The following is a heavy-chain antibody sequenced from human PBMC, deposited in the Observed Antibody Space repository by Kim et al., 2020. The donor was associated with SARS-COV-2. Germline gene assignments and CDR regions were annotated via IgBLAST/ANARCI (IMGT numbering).Heavy chain of an antibody. CDR3: ASGPSYIFYSGYYHRGFEY. CDR2: IKVDGAAG. V-gene: IGHV3-7*01. CDR1: GFSFSSYW. Sequence: GGSLRLSCEASGFSFSSYWMSWVRQAPGKGLEWVASIKVDGAAGYYVDSVKGRFTVSRDNARNTLYLEVDSLRAEDTAVYYCASGPSYIFYSGYYHRGFEYWGQGTLVTVSS. J-gene: IGHJ4*02. D-gene: IGHD3-3*01.